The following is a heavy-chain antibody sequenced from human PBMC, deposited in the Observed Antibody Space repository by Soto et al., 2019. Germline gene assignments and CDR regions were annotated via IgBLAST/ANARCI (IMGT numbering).Heavy chain of an antibody. CDR1: GYTFTSYG. J-gene: IGHJ4*02. Sequence: GASVKVSCKASGYTFTSYGISWVRQAPGQGLEWMGWISAYNGNTNYAQKLQGRVTMTTDTSTSTAYMELRSLRAEDTAVYYCAKMGGGIRLNYFDYWGQGALVTVSS. D-gene: IGHD1-26*01. CDR2: ISAYNGNT. V-gene: IGHV1-18*01. CDR3: AKMGGGIRLNYFDY.